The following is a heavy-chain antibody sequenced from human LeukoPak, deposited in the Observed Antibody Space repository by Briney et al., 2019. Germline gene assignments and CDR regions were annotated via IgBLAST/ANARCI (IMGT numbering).Heavy chain of an antibody. CDR1: GTSFTSYY. Sequence: KPSETLSPTCGVSGTSFTSYYWRGIRQTPRKGLEWIGEVNHSGYTNMNPSLKSRVTTSVDTSKNQFSLMMTSVTAADTAVYFCARMTTGHDYWGQGTLVTVSS. CDR3: ARMTTGHDY. CDR2: VNHSGYT. J-gene: IGHJ4*02. D-gene: IGHD4-17*01. V-gene: IGHV4-34*01.